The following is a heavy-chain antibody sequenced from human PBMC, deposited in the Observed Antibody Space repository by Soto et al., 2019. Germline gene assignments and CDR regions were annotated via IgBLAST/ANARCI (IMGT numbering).Heavy chain of an antibody. CDR2: IHYTGST. CDR1: GGSISSRVYY. J-gene: IGHJ4*02. Sequence: SETLSLTCTVSGGSISSRVYYWSWIRQHPGKGLEWIEYIHYTGSTYYNPSLKSRVTMSVDTSKKQFSLKLSSVTAADTAVYYCARYDCSGGSCYSVYFDSWGQGTLVTVSS. V-gene: IGHV4-31*03. CDR3: ARYDCSGGSCYSVYFDS. D-gene: IGHD2-15*01.